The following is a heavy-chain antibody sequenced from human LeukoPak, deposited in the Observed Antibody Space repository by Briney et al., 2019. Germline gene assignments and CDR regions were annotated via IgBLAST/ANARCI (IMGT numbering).Heavy chain of an antibody. CDR2: IFINGST. Sequence: PGGSLRLSCAASGFTVSTTYMFWVRQAPGKGLEWVSVIFINGSTYYADSVKGRFTISRDNSKNTVYLQINSLRAEDTAVYYCARYGDYVGYWGQGTLVTVSS. J-gene: IGHJ4*02. D-gene: IGHD4-17*01. V-gene: IGHV3-53*01. CDR3: ARYGDYVGY. CDR1: GFTVSTTY.